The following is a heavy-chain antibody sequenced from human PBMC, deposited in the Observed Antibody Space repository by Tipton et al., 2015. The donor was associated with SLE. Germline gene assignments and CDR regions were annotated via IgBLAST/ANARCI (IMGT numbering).Heavy chain of an antibody. Sequence: TLSLTCTVSGGSISSGSYYWSWIRQPPGKGLEWIGYIYYSGSTYYNPSLKSRVTISVDTSKNQFSLKLSSVTAADTAVYYCARDPVFLWGQQLDYFDYWGQGTLVTVSS. J-gene: IGHJ4*02. V-gene: IGHV4-31*03. CDR3: ARDPVFLWGQQLDYFDY. CDR1: GGSISSGSYY. CDR2: IYYSGST. D-gene: IGHD6-13*01.